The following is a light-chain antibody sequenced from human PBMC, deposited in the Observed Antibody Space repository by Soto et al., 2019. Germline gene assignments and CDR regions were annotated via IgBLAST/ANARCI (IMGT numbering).Light chain of an antibody. J-gene: IGLJ2*01. CDR1: SANIGAGYD. Sequence: QSVLTQPPSVSGAPGQRVTISCTGTSANIGAGYDVQWYQQFPGRAPNLIIFRNNNRPSGVPDRFSASKSDNSASLAIAGLQTEDEADYYCQSYDSSVNGVVFGGGTKLTVL. V-gene: IGLV1-40*01. CDR2: RNN. CDR3: QSYDSSVNGVV.